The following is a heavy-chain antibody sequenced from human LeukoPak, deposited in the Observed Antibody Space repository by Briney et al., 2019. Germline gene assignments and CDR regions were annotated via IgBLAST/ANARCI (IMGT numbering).Heavy chain of an antibody. J-gene: IGHJ4*02. CDR1: GGSISSSSYY. Sequence: SETLSLTCTVSGGSISSSSYYWGWIRQPPGKGLEWIGNIYYSGSTYYNPSLKSRVTISVDTSKNQFSLNLSSVTSADTAVYFCTRVSIHGDSDYWGQGTLVTVSS. V-gene: IGHV4-39*07. CDR3: TRVSIHGDSDY. CDR2: IYYSGST.